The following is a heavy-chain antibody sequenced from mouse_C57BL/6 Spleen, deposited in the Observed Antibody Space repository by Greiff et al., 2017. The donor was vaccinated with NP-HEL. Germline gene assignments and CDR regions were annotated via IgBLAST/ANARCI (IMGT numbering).Heavy chain of an antibody. CDR1: GYTFTDYE. CDR2: IDPETGGT. CDR3: TRRYGYDGWYFDV. D-gene: IGHD2-2*01. J-gene: IGHJ1*03. Sequence: LQQSGAELVRPGASVTLSCKASGYTFTDYEMHWVKQTPVHGLEWIGAIDPETGGTAYNQKFKGKAILTADKSSSTAYMELRSLTSEDSAVYYCTRRYGYDGWYFDVWGTGTTVTVSS. V-gene: IGHV1-15*01.